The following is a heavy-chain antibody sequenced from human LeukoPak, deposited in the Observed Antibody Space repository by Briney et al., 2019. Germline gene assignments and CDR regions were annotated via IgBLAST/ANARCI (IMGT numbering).Heavy chain of an antibody. CDR2: IYYSGST. CDR3: ARCFEMSRSYSSGCSPIDY. CDR1: GGSISSSSYY. J-gene: IGHJ4*02. Sequence: SETLSLTCTVSGGSISSSSYYWGWIRQPPGKGLEWIGSIYYSGSTYYNPSLKSRVTISVDTSKNQFSLKLSSVTAADTAVYYCARCFEMSRSYSSGCSPIDYWGQGTLVTVSS. V-gene: IGHV4-39*07. D-gene: IGHD6-19*01.